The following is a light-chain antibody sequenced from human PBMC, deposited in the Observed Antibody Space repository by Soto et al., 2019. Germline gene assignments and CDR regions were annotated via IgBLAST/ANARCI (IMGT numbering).Light chain of an antibody. CDR3: SSYTSSSTPYV. Sequence: QSALTQPASVSRSPGQSITISCTGTSSDVGGYNYVSWYQQHPGKAPKLMIYEVSNRPSGVSNRFSRSKSGNTASLTISGLQAEDEADYYCSSYTSSSTPYVFGTGIKVTVL. V-gene: IGLV2-14*01. J-gene: IGLJ1*01. CDR1: SSDVGGYNY. CDR2: EVS.